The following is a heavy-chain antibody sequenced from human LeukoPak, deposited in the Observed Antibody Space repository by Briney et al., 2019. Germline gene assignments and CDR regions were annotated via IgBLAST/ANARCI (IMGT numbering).Heavy chain of an antibody. V-gene: IGHV3-30*14. CDR1: GFTFSSYA. CDR3: ASSHTTGTINY. D-gene: IGHD1-1*01. J-gene: IGHJ4*02. CDR2: ISYDGSNK. Sequence: QPGRSLRLSCAASGFTFSSYAMHWVRQAPGKGLEWVAVISYDGSNKYYADSVKGRFTISRDNSKNTLYLQMGSLRAEDMAVYYCASSHTTGTINYWGQGTLVTVSS.